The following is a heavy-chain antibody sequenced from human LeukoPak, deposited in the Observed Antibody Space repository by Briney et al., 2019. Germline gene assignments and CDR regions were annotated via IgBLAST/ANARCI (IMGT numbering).Heavy chain of an antibody. CDR3: ARFPRLFPYYYYGMDV. J-gene: IGHJ6*02. D-gene: IGHD2-21*01. CDR1: GGSISSSSYY. V-gene: IGHV4-39*07. CDR2: INHSGST. Sequence: PSETLSLTCTVSGGSISSSSYYWSWIRQPPGKGLEWIGEINHSGSTNYNPSLKSRVTISVDTSKNQFSLKLSSVTAADTAVYYCARFPRLFPYYYYGMDVWGQGTTVTVSS.